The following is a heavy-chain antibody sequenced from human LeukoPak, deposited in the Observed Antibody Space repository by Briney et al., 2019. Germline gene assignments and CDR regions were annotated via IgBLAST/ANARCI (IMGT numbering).Heavy chain of an antibody. CDR1: GFIFSTYA. D-gene: IGHD1-26*01. CDR2: IPSDGSNK. V-gene: IGHV3-30*04. J-gene: IGHJ4*02. Sequence: GGSLRLSCEASGFIFSTYAMHWVRQAPGKGLEWLAVIPSDGSNKYQVDSVKGRFTISRDNSKNTLYLEMDSVRLGDTAVYYCARDDIIVGATTLDFWGQGTLVTVSS. CDR3: ARDDIIVGATTLDF.